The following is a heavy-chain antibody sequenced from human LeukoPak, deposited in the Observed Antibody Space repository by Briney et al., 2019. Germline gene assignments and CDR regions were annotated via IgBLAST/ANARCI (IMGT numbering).Heavy chain of an antibody. CDR1: GYTFTGYY. V-gene: IGHV1-2*02. Sequence: ASVKVSCKASGYTFTGYYMHWVRQAPGQGLEWMGWINPNSGGTNYAQKFQGRGTMTRDTSISTAYMELSRLRSDDTAVYYCAGLYCSSTSCYTADDAFDIWGQGTMVTVS. D-gene: IGHD2-2*02. J-gene: IGHJ3*02. CDR3: AGLYCSSTSCYTADDAFDI. CDR2: INPNSGGT.